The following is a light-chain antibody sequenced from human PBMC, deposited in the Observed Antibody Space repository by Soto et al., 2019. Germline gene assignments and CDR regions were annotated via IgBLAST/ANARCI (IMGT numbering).Light chain of an antibody. V-gene: IGKV3-15*01. CDR3: QQYNNWPAWT. CDR2: GAS. CDR1: QSVSSN. Sequence: EIVMTQSPATLSVSPGERATLSCRASQSVSSNLAWYQQKPGQAPRLLIYGASTRATGIPARFSGSGSGTEFTLTISGLQSEDFAVYYCQQYNNWPAWTVGQGTKVEIK. J-gene: IGKJ1*01.